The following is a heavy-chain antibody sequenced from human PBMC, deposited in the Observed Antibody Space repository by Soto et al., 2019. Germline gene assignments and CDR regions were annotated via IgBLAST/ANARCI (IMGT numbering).Heavy chain of an antibody. CDR3: ARDSPLAVAGTQVDY. CDR1: GFTFSSYG. D-gene: IGHD6-19*01. V-gene: IGHV3-33*01. CDR2: IWYDGSNK. J-gene: IGHJ4*02. Sequence: GGSLRLSCAASGFTFSSYGMHWVRQAPGKGLEWVAVIWYDGSNKYYADSVKGRFTISRDNSKNTLYLQMNSLRAEDTVVYYCARDSPLAVAGTQVDYWGQGTLVTVSS.